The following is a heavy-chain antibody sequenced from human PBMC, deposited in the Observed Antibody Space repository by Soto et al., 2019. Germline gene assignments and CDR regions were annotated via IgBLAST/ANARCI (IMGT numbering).Heavy chain of an antibody. CDR3: ATDICSSTSFYTYYYGMDV. CDR2: FDPEDGET. D-gene: IGHD2-2*02. CDR1: GYTLTELS. Sequence: QVQLVQSGAEVKKPGASVKVSCKVSGYTLTELSMHWVRQAPGKGLEWMGGFDPEDGETIYAQKFQGRVTMTEDTSTDTAYMELSSLRSEDTAVYYCATDICSSTSFYTYYYGMDVWGQGTTVTVSS. J-gene: IGHJ6*02. V-gene: IGHV1-24*01.